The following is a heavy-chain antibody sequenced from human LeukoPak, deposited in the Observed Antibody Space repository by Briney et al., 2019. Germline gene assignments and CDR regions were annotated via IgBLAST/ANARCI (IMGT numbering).Heavy chain of an antibody. CDR1: GGSISSYY. Sequence: PSETLSLTCTVSGGSISSYYWSWIRQPPGKGLEWIGYIYFSGSTDYNPSLKSRVTISVDTSKNQFSLKLSSVTAADTAVYYCAGDYGASYRFDYWGQGTLVTVFS. CDR2: IYFSGST. D-gene: IGHD3-16*01. V-gene: IGHV4-59*12. J-gene: IGHJ4*02. CDR3: AGDYGASYRFDY.